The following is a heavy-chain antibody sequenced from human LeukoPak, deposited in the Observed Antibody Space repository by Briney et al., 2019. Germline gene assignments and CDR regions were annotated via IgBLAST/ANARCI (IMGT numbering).Heavy chain of an antibody. D-gene: IGHD3-16*02. CDR3: ARLSRDYYGMDV. J-gene: IGHJ6*02. CDR2: IYHSGST. Sequence: PSETLSLTCAVSGGSISSSNWWSWVRQPPGKGLEGIGEIYHSGSTNYNPSLKSRVTISVDKSKNQFSLKLSSATAADTAVCYCARLSRDYYGMDVWGQGTTVTVSS. CDR1: GGSISSSNW. V-gene: IGHV4-4*02.